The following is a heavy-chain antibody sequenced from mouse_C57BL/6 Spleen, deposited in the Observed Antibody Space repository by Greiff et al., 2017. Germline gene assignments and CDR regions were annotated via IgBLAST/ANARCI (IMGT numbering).Heavy chain of an antibody. V-gene: IGHV7-1*01. CDR2: SRNKANDYTT. CDR3: ARDPSSRGYFDV. J-gene: IGHJ1*03. CDR1: GFTFSDFY. D-gene: IGHD1-1*01. Sequence: EVKLMESGGGLVQSGRSLRLSCATSGFTFSDFYMEWVRQAPGKGLEWIAASRNKANDYTTEYSASVKGRFIVSRDTSQSILYLQMNALRAEDTAIYYCARDPSSRGYFDVWGTGTTVTVSS.